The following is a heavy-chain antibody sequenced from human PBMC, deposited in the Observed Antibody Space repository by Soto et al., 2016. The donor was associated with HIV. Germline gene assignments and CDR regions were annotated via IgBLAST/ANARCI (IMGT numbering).Heavy chain of an antibody. CDR3: ARGRRAGDRRFDY. CDR2: IIHSGTT. D-gene: IGHD7-27*01. V-gene: IGHV4-34*01. Sequence: QVQLQLWGAGLLKPSETLSLTCAVSGGSFSGYYWTWIRQSPGKGLEWIGEIIHSGTTSSNPSLKSRVTISVDTSKSQFSLTLTSMTAADAAVYYCARGRRAGDRRFDYWGQGXLVTVSS. J-gene: IGHJ4*02. CDR1: GGSFSGYY.